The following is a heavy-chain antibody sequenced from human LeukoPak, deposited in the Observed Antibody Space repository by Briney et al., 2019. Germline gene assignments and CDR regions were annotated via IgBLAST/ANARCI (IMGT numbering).Heavy chain of an antibody. CDR3: AKGGGFLEWLLDY. CDR2: ISGSGGST. J-gene: IGHJ4*02. V-gene: IGHV3-23*01. CDR1: GFTFSSYA. Sequence: EGSLRLSCAASGFTFSSYATSWVRQAPGKGLEWVSAISGSGGSTYYADSVKGRFTISRDNSKNTLYLQMNSLRAEDTAVYYCAKGGGFLEWLLDYWGQGTLVTVSS. D-gene: IGHD3-3*01.